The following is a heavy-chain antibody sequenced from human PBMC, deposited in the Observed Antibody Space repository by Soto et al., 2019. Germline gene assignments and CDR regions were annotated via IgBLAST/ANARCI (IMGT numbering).Heavy chain of an antibody. Sequence: SVKVSCKASGGTFSSYAISWVRQAPGQGLEWMGGIIPIFGTANYAQKFQGRVTITADESTSTAYMELSSLRSEDTAVYNCARSPCSGDSCYSVDTAMVFDYWGQGT. J-gene: IGHJ4*02. CDR1: GGTFSSYA. CDR3: ARSPCSGDSCYSVDTAMVFDY. CDR2: IIPIFGTA. V-gene: IGHV1-69*13. D-gene: IGHD2-15*01.